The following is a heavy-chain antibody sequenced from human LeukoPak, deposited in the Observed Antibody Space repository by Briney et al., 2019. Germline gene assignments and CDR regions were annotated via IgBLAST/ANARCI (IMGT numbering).Heavy chain of an antibody. CDR3: ARGPSYGARCDYLDY. V-gene: IGHV3-20*04. CDR2: INWNGVTT. D-gene: IGHD4/OR15-4a*01. J-gene: IGHJ4*02. CDR1: GFNFQNYG. Sequence: GGSLRLSCAASGFNFQNYGMSWVRQSPGKGLEWVCGINWNGVTTNYGDSVKGRFTISRDNGKNMLYLEMNSLRAEDTAVYYCARGPSYGARCDYLDYWGRGALVTVSS.